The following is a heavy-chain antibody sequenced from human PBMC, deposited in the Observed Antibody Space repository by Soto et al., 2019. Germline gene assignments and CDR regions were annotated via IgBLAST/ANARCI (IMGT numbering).Heavy chain of an antibody. CDR3: ASDSGLEYQEDGMDV. CDR2: ISSSSSTI. D-gene: IGHD2-2*01. CDR1: GFTFSSYS. J-gene: IGHJ6*02. V-gene: IGHV3-48*02. Sequence: EVQLVESGGGLVQPGGSLRLSCAASGFTFSSYSMNWVRQAPGKGLEWVSYISSSSSTIYYADSVKGRFTISRDNAKNSLYLQMNSLRDEDTAVYYCASDSGLEYQEDGMDVWGQGTTVTVSS.